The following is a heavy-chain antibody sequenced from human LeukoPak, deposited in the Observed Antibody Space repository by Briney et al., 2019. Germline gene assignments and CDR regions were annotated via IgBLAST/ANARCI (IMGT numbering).Heavy chain of an antibody. V-gene: IGHV4-59*08. J-gene: IGHJ5*02. CDR3: ARYSSSLYPTGFDP. D-gene: IGHD6-13*01. CDR2: IYYSGST. Sequence: SSETLSLTCTVSGGSISSYYWGWIRQPPGKGLEWIGYIYYSGSTNYNPSLKSRVTISVDTSKNQFSLKLSSVTAADTAVYYCARYSSSLYPTGFDPWGQGTLVTVSS. CDR1: GGSISSYY.